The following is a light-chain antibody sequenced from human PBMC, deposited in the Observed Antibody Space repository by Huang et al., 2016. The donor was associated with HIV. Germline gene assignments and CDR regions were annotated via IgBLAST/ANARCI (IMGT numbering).Light chain of an antibody. CDR3: QQYGSSPPT. V-gene: IGKV3-20*01. J-gene: IGKJ1*01. CDR2: GAS. Sequence: EIVLTQSPGTLSLSPGERATLSCRASQSISSIYLAWYHQQPGQAPRLVIYGASSRVSGIPDRFSGSGSGTDFTLTISRLEPEDFAVYYCQQYGSSPPTFGQGTKVEIK. CDR1: QSISSIY.